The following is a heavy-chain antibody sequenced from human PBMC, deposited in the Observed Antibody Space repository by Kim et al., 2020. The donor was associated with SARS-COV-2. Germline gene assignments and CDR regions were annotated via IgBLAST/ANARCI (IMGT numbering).Heavy chain of an antibody. V-gene: IGHV5-51*01. Sequence: GESLKISCKGSGYSFTSYWIGWVRQMPGKGLEWMGIIYPGDSDTRYSPSFQGQVTISADKSISTAYLQWSSLKASDTAMYYCARHVVPASHYYYYYMDVWGKGTTVTVSS. CDR2: IYPGDSDT. CDR1: GYSFTSYW. D-gene: IGHD2-2*01. J-gene: IGHJ6*03. CDR3: ARHVVPASHYYYYYMDV.